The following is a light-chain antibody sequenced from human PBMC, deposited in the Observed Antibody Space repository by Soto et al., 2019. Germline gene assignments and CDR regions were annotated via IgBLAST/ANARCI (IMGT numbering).Light chain of an antibody. Sequence: DIVMTQSPDSLAVSLGERATINCKSSQSVSYSSDKRNCLAWYQQKPGLPPKLLIYWASTRESGVPDRFSGTVSGTDFTLTISSLLAEDVAVYYCQQYYSSPLTFGGGTKVEIK. CDR3: QQYYSSPLT. J-gene: IGKJ4*01. CDR2: WAS. CDR1: QSVSYSSDKRNC. V-gene: IGKV4-1*01.